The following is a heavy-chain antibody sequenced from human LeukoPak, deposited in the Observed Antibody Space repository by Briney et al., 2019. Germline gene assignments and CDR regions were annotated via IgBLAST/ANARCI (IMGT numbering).Heavy chain of an antibody. CDR1: GFTFSSYA. CDR3: ARDRSLGSYYYDSSGYRDAFDI. D-gene: IGHD3-22*01. CDR2: ISGSGGST. V-gene: IGHV3-23*01. Sequence: GGSLRLSCAASGFTFSSYAMSWVRQAPGKGLEWVSAISGSGGSTYYADSVKGRFTISRDNSKNTLYLQMNSLRAEDTAVYYCARDRSLGSYYYDSSGYRDAFDIWGQGTMVTVSS. J-gene: IGHJ3*02.